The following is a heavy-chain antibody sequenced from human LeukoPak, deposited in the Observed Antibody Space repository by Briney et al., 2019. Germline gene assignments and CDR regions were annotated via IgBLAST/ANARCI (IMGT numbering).Heavy chain of an antibody. CDR1: GGSISSYY. CDR2: IYTSGST. Sequence: SETLSLTCTVSGGSISSYYWSWIRQPAGKGLEWIGRIYTSGSTNYRPSLKSRVTMSVDTSKNQFSLKLSSVTAADTAVYYCARVKSSGSWLDAFDIWGQGTMVTVSS. CDR3: ARVKSSGSWLDAFDI. J-gene: IGHJ3*02. D-gene: IGHD1-26*01. V-gene: IGHV4-4*07.